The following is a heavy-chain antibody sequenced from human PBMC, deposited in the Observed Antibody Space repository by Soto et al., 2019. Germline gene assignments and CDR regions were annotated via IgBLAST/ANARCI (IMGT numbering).Heavy chain of an antibody. CDR3: AIDLFRKGFDP. J-gene: IGHJ5*02. V-gene: IGHV1-46*01. CDR2: INPSGGST. Sequence: GASVKVSCKASGYTFTSYYMHWVRQAPGQGLEWMGIINPSGGSTSYAQKFQGRVTITADKSTSTAYMELSSLRSEDTAVYYCAIDLFRKGFDPWGQGTLVTVSS. D-gene: IGHD2-21*01. CDR1: GYTFTSYY.